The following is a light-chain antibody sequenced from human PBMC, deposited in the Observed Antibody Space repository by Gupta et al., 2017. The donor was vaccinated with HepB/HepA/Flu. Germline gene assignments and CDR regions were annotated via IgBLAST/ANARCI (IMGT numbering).Light chain of an antibody. CDR1: SSNIGSNT. CDR2: RNN. V-gene: IGLV1-44*01. J-gene: IGLJ2*01. CDR3: AAWDDSLNGPGV. Sequence: HSLLMHPPSASGTPGQRVTISCSGSSSNIGSNTVNWYQQLPGTAPKLLIDRNNQRPSGVPDRFSGSKSGTSASLAISGRQSEDEAEYYCAAWDDSLNGPGVCGGGTKLT.